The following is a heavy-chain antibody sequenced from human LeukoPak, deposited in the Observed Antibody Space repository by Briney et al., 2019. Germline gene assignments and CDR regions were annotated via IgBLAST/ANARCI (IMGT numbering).Heavy chain of an antibody. J-gene: IGHJ6*03. CDR2: ISYDGSNE. D-gene: IGHD3-3*01. CDR1: GFTFSTYA. CDR3: ARSLIRRFLEWFAPPSYMDV. V-gene: IGHV3-30*04. Sequence: GGSLRLSCAASGFTFSTYAMHWVRQAPGKGLEWVAIISYDGSNEYYADSVKGRFTISRDNSKNTLYLQMNSLRAADTAVYYCARSLIRRFLEWFAPPSYMDVWGKGTTVTVSS.